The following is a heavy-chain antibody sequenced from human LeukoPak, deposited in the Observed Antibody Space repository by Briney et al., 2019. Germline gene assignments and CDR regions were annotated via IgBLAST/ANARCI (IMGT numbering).Heavy chain of an antibody. CDR2: INHSGST. CDR3: ARGRITMVRGVIYYYYGMDV. J-gene: IGHJ6*02. CDR1: GGSSSGYY. V-gene: IGHV4-34*01. Sequence: SETLSLTCAVYGGSSSGYYWSWIRQPPGKGLEWIGEINHSGSTNYNPSLKSRVTISVDTSKNQFSLKLSSVTAADTAVYYCARGRITMVRGVIYYYYGMDVWGQGTTVTVSS. D-gene: IGHD3-10*01.